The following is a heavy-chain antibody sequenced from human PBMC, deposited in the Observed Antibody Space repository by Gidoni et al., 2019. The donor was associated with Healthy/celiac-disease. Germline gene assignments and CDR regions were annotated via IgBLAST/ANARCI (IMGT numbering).Heavy chain of an antibody. J-gene: IGHJ4*02. Sequence: QVQLQESGPGLVKPSGTLSLTCAVSGGSISSSNWWSWVRQPPGKGLEWIGEIYHSGSTNYNPSLKSRVTISVDKSKNQFSLKLSSVTAADTAVYYCARDPGYCSGGSCYSGFDYWGQGTLVTVSS. CDR1: GGSISSSNW. V-gene: IGHV4-4*02. CDR2: IYHSGST. CDR3: ARDPGYCSGGSCYSGFDY. D-gene: IGHD2-15*01.